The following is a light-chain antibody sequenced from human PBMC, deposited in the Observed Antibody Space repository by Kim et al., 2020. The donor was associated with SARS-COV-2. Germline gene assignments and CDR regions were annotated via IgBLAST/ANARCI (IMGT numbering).Light chain of an antibody. J-gene: IGKJ2*01. V-gene: IGKV3-20*01. Sequence: EIVLTQSPGTLCLSPGERATLSCRASQSVPRNYLAWYQHKPGQAPRLLIYGASSRATGIPDRFTGSGSGTDFTLTISRLEPEDFAVYYCQQYDDSPMYTFGQGTKLEI. CDR1: QSVPRNY. CDR3: QQYDDSPMYT. CDR2: GAS.